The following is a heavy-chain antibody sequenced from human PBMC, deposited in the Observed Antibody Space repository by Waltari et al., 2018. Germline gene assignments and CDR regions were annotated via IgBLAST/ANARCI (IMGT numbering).Heavy chain of an antibody. J-gene: IGHJ3*02. CDR3: ARGRVRGWGAFDI. CDR1: GGSISSGGYS. Sequence: AVSGGSISSGGYSWSWIRQPPGKGLEWIGYIYHSGSTYYNPSLKSRVTISVDRSKNQFSLKLSSVTAADTAVYYCARGRVRGWGAFDIWGQGTMVTVSS. V-gene: IGHV4-30-2*01. CDR2: IYHSGST. D-gene: IGHD3-10*01.